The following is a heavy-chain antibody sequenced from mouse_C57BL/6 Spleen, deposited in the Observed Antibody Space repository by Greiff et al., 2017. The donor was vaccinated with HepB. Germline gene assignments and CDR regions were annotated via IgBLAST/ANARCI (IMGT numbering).Heavy chain of an antibody. J-gene: IGHJ4*01. V-gene: IGHV7-3*01. CDR1: GFTFTDYY. CDR3: ASSLLLWSPMDY. D-gene: IGHD2-1*01. Sequence: EVQLVESGGGLVQPGGSLSLSCAASGFTFTDYYMSWVRQPPGKALEWLGFIRNKANGYTTEYSASVKGRFTISRDNSQSILYLQMNALRAEDSATYYCASSLLLWSPMDYWGQGTSVTVSS. CDR2: IRNKANGYTT.